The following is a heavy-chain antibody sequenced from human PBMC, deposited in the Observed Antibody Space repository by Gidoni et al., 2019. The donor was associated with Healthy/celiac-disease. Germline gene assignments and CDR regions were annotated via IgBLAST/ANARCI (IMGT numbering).Heavy chain of an antibody. CDR2: IYSSGSP. J-gene: IGHJ5*02. Sequence: QVQLQESGPGLVKPSQTLSLTCTVPGGSISSGGYYWSWIRQHPGKGLAWIGYIYSSGSPYYNPSLKSRVTISVDTSKNQFSLKLSSVTAADTAVYYCARASGLVSWFDPWGQGTLVTVSS. CDR3: ARASGLVSWFDP. V-gene: IGHV4-31*03. CDR1: GGSISSGGYY. D-gene: IGHD7-27*01.